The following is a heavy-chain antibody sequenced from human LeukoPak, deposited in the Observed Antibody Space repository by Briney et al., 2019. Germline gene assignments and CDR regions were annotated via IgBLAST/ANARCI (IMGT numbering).Heavy chain of an antibody. J-gene: IGHJ6*03. CDR1: GFTFSPYW. CDR3: ARKGIGSSRYQNMDV. CDR2: ISIDGGRT. Sequence: SGGSLRLSCTASGFTFSPYWMTWVRQAPGKGPEWVSTISIDGGRTYYADSVKGRFTVSRDTSKNTLYLQMNGLRAEDTAVYYCARKGIGSSRYQNMDVWGKGTTVTVSS. V-gene: IGHV3-23*01. D-gene: IGHD6-25*01.